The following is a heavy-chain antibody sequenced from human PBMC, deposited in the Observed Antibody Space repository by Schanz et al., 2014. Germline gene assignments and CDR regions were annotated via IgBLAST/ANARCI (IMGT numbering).Heavy chain of an antibody. Sequence: EVQLLESGGGLIQPGGSLRLSCVASGFTVSSNYMSWVRQAPGKGLEWVSLISGRGDSTHYADSVKGRFTISRDNSRKTLSLQMNSLRAEDTAVYYCAKHRHYADNNGYPGIDYWGQGTLVTVS. CDR2: ISGRGDST. D-gene: IGHD3-16*01. CDR3: AKHRHYADNNGYPGIDY. V-gene: IGHV3-53*01. J-gene: IGHJ4*02. CDR1: GFTVSSNY.